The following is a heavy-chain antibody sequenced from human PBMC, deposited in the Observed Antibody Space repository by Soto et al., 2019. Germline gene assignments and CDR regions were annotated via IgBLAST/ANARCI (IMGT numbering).Heavy chain of an antibody. D-gene: IGHD2-2*02. V-gene: IGHV1-69*06. CDR1: GCTFRSYA. J-gene: IGHJ6*04. CDR2: IIPIFGTA. CDR3: ARGIGYWSSTSGYTVYYYYGMDV. Sequence: SAVKVPCKASGCTFRSYAISWVQQAPRPGLEWMGGIIPIFGTANYAQKFQGRVTITADKSTSTADMELSSLKAEDTAGYDCARGIGYWSSTSGYTVYYYYGMDVWRKETTVTVS.